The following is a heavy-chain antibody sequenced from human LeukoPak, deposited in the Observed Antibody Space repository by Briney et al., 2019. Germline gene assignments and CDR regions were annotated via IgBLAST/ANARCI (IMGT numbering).Heavy chain of an antibody. Sequence: ASAKVSCKASGYTFTGYYMHWVRQAPGQGLEWMGRINPNSGGTNYAQKFQGRVTMTRDTSISTAYMELSRLRSDDTAVYYCARGTDSWDLSRGWSFDYWGQGTLVTVSS. CDR1: GYTFTGYY. V-gene: IGHV1-2*06. J-gene: IGHJ4*02. D-gene: IGHD1-26*01. CDR2: INPNSGGT. CDR3: ARGTDSWDLSRGWSFDY.